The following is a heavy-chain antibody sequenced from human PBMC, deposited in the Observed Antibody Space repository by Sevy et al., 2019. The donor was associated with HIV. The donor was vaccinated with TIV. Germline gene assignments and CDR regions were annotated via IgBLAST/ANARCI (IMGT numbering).Heavy chain of an antibody. Sequence: GGSLRLSCAASGFTFSTYAMSWVRQAPGKGLEWVSAISGSGDSTYYASSVKGRFTISRDNSKNTLYLEMNSLRAEDTALYYCVINYDFWSRFPSADVWGQGTTVTVSS. CDR1: GFTFSTYA. CDR3: VINYDFWSRFPSADV. V-gene: IGHV3-23*01. CDR2: ISGSGDST. D-gene: IGHD3-3*01. J-gene: IGHJ6*02.